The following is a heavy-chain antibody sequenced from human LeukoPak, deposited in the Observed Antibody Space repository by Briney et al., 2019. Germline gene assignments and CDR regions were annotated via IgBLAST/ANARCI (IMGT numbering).Heavy chain of an antibody. D-gene: IGHD6-13*01. J-gene: IGHJ4*02. Sequence: PGGSLRLSCAASGFTFSSYWMSWVRQAPGKGLEWVANIKQDGSEKYYVDSVKGRFTISRDNAKNSLYPQMNSLRAEDTAVYYCARSSSWYWHYFDYWGQGTLVTVSS. CDR3: ARSSSWYWHYFDY. V-gene: IGHV3-7*01. CDR1: GFTFSSYW. CDR2: IKQDGSEK.